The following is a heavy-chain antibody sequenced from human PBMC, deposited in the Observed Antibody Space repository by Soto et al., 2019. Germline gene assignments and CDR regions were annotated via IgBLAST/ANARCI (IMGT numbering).Heavy chain of an antibody. J-gene: IGHJ5*02. CDR1: GGTFSSYA. CDR2: IIPIFGTA. Sequence: QVQLVQSGAEVKKPGSSVKVSCKASGGTFSSYAISWVRQAPGQGLEWMGGIIPIFGTANYAQKFQGRVTITADESTSTAYMELSSLRSEDTAVYYCARVKEGTVTTFRSNWFYPWGQGTLVTVSS. V-gene: IGHV1-69*01. CDR3: ARVKEGTVTTFRSNWFYP. D-gene: IGHD4-17*01.